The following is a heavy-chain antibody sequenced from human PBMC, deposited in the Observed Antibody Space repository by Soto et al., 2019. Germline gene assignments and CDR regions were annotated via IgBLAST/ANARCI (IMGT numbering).Heavy chain of an antibody. J-gene: IGHJ6*03. CDR2: IYYSGST. CDR1: GGSISSYY. Sequence: SETLSLTCTVSGGSISSYYWSWIRQPPGKGLEWIGYIYYSGSTNYNPSLKSRVTISVDTSKNQFSLKLSSVTAADTAVYYCARATIDYYDLDIWGKGTTVTVPS. CDR3: ARATIDYYDLDI. V-gene: IGHV4-59*01.